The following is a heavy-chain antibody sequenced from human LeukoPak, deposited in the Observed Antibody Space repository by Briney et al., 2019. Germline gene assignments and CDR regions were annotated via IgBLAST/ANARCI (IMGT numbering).Heavy chain of an antibody. V-gene: IGHV1-3*01. CDR3: ARDRRYYYDRTYYYYGMDV. D-gene: IGHD3-22*01. J-gene: IGHJ6*02. CDR2: INAGNGNT. CDR1: GYTFTSYA. Sequence: ASVKVSCKAFGYTFTSYAMHWVRQAPGQRLEWMGWINAGNGNTKYSQKFQGRVTITRDTSASTAYMELSSLRSEDTAVYYCARDRRYYYDRTYYYYGMDVWGQGTTVTVSS.